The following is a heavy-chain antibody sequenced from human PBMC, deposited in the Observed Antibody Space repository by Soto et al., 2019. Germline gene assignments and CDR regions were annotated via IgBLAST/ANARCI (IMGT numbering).Heavy chain of an antibody. J-gene: IGHJ6*02. CDR2: ISGSGGST. CDR1: GFTFSSYA. CDR3: AKDGDRTYYYYYGMDV. Sequence: GGSLRLSCAASGFTFSSYAMSWVRQAPGKGLEWVSAISGSGGSTYYADSVKGRFTISRDNSKNTLYLQMNSLRAEDTAVYYCAKDGDRTYYYYYGMDVWGQGATVTVSS. V-gene: IGHV3-23*01. D-gene: IGHD7-27*01.